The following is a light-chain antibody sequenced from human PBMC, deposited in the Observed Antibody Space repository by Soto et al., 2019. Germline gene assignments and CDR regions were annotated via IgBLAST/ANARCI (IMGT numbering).Light chain of an antibody. CDR1: QSVSSSY. V-gene: IGKV3-20*01. CDR2: AAS. Sequence: EIVLTQSPGTLSLSPGERATLSCRASQSVSSSYLTWYQQKPGQAPRLLIYAASSRATGISDRFSGSGSGTDFTLTISRLGPEDFAVYYCQQYGNSPFTFGQGTKLEIK. CDR3: QQYGNSPFT. J-gene: IGKJ2*01.